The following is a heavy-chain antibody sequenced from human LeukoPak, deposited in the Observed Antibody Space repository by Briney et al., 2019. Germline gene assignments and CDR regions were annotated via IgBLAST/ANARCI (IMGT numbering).Heavy chain of an antibody. CDR2: ISGYNGNT. V-gene: IGHV1-18*01. J-gene: IGHJ6*03. Sequence: ASVKVSCKASGYTFTNYGINWVRQAPGQGLEWMGWISGYNGNTNYAQKLQGRVTMTTDTSTSTAYMELRSLRSDDTAVYYCARTTEGGYSYGYFYYYYMDVWGKGTTVTISS. D-gene: IGHD5-18*01. CDR3: ARTTEGGYSYGYFYYYYMDV. CDR1: GYTFTNYG.